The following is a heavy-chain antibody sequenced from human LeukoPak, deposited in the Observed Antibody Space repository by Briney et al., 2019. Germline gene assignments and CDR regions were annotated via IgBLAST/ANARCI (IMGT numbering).Heavy chain of an antibody. CDR3: TREIAVAGDY. J-gene: IGHJ4*02. D-gene: IGHD6-19*01. V-gene: IGHV3-7*01. Sequence: SGGSLRLSCAASGFTFSRYWMSCVRQAPGKGRERVGKIKEDGSEKYYADSVRGRLTISRDNAKNSLYLQINSLRADDTGVYYCTREIAVAGDYWGQGILVTVSS. CDR2: IKEDGSEK. CDR1: GFTFSRYW.